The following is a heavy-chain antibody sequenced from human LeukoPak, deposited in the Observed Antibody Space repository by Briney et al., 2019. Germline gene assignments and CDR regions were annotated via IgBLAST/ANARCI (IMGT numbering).Heavy chain of an antibody. D-gene: IGHD4-17*01. V-gene: IGHV3-48*01. CDR2: ISSSSSTI. J-gene: IGHJ4*02. CDR1: GFTFSSYS. CDR3: AKVATVTTYALADY. Sequence: RPGGSLRLSCAASGFTFSSYSMNWVRQAPGKGLEWVSYISSSSSTIYYADSVKGRFTISRDNSKNTLYLQMNSLRAEDTAIYYCAKVATVTTYALADYWGQGTLVTVSS.